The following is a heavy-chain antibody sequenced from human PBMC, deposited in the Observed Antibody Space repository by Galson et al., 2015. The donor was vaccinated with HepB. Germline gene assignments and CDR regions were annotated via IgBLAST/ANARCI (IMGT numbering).Heavy chain of an antibody. Sequence: SLRLSCAASGFTFDDYGMSWVRQAPGKGLEWVSGINWNGGSTGYADSVKGRFTISRDNAKNSLYLQMNSLRAGDTALYHCARGYCGGDCWPKGVFAFDIWGQGTMVTVSS. CDR2: INWNGGST. J-gene: IGHJ3*02. V-gene: IGHV3-20*01. CDR1: GFTFDDYG. CDR3: ARGYCGGDCWPKGVFAFDI. D-gene: IGHD2-21*01.